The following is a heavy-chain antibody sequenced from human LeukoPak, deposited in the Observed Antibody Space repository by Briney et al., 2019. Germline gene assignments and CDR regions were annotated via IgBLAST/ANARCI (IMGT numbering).Heavy chain of an antibody. D-gene: IGHD3-10*01. Sequence: QPGGSLRLSCAASGFTFSNFAMTWVRQAPGKGLEWVSSISGSGGSRYYVDSVKGRFTISRDKSKNTLYLQMNSLRAEDTAVYYCARASDYYGSGSYGDYWGQGTLVTVSS. V-gene: IGHV3-23*01. CDR1: GFTFSNFA. CDR3: ARASDYYGSGSYGDY. J-gene: IGHJ4*02. CDR2: ISGSGGSR.